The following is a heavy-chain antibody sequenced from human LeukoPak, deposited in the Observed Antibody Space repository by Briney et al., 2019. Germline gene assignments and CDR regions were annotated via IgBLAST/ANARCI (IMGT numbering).Heavy chain of an antibody. J-gene: IGHJ4*02. V-gene: IGHV3-30-3*01. CDR1: GFTFSSYA. Sequence: GGSLRLSCAASGFTFSSYAMHWVRQAPGKGLEWVAVISCGGSNKYYADSVKGRFTISRDNSKNTLYLQMNSLRAEDTAVYYCARGTSYWGQGTLVTVSS. CDR3: ARGTSY. CDR2: ISCGGSNK. D-gene: IGHD2-2*01.